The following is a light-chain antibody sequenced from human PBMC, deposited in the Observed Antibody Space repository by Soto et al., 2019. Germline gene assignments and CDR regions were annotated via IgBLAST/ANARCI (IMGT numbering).Light chain of an antibody. Sequence: QSALTQPPSASGSPGQSVTISCTGTPSDVGASNYVSWYQQQPGKAPKLMISEVSKRPSGLPDRFAGSKSGNTAPLTVSGLQAEDEADYYCSSSAGTKNMVFGAGTKLTVL. CDR2: EVS. J-gene: IGLJ2*01. CDR3: SSSAGTKNMV. CDR1: PSDVGASNY. V-gene: IGLV2-8*01.